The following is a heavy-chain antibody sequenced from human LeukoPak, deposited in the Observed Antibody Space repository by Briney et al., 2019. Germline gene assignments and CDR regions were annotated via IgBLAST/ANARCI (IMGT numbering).Heavy chain of an antibody. CDR1: GGSISSYY. Sequence: SETLSLTCTVSGGSISSYYWSWIRQPPGKGLEWTGYIYYSGSTNYNPSLKSRVTISVDTSKNQFSLKLSSVTAADTAVYYCARHGCSGGSCYDYYYGVDVWGQGTTVTVSS. D-gene: IGHD2-15*01. J-gene: IGHJ6*02. V-gene: IGHV4-59*08. CDR2: IYYSGST. CDR3: ARHGCSGGSCYDYYYGVDV.